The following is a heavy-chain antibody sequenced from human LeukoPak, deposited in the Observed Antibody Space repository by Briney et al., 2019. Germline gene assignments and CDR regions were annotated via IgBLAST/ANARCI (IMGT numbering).Heavy chain of an antibody. J-gene: IGHJ4*02. Sequence: ASVKVSCKASGYTFTSYGISWVRQAPGQGLEWMGWISAYNGNTNYAQKLQGRVTMTTDTSTSTAYMELRSLRSDDTAVYYCATTPYGDYFGDYWGQGTLVTVPS. V-gene: IGHV1-18*01. CDR2: ISAYNGNT. CDR1: GYTFTSYG. CDR3: ATTPYGDYFGDY. D-gene: IGHD4-17*01.